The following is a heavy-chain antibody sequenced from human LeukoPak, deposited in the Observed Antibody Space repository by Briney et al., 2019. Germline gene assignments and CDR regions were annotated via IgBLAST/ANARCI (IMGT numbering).Heavy chain of an antibody. V-gene: IGHV4-31*03. J-gene: IGHJ4*02. CDR1: GGSISSGGYY. Sequence: SETLSLTCTVSGGSISSGGYYWSWIRQHPGKGLEWIGYIYYSGSTYYNPSLKSRVTISVDTSKNQFSLKLSSVTAADTAVYYCARYEAAAGNFDYWGQGTLVAVSS. CDR3: ARYEAAAGNFDY. D-gene: IGHD6-13*01. CDR2: IYYSGST.